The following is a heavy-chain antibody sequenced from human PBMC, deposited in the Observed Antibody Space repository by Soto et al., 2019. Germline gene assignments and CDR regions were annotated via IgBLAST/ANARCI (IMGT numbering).Heavy chain of an antibody. CDR1: GGTFSSYA. CDR3: ATSNFGDFTKWFDA. V-gene: IGHV1-69*13. CDR2: TIPIFGTA. J-gene: IGHJ5*02. D-gene: IGHD4-17*01. Sequence: SVKVSCKASGGTFSSYAISWVRQAPGQGLEWMGGTIPIFGTANYAQKFQGRVTITADESTSTAYMELRSLRSDDTAVYYSATSNFGDFTKWFDAWGQGTLVTVSS.